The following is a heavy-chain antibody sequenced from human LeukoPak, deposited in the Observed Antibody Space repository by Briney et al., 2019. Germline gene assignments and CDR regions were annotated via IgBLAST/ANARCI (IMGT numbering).Heavy chain of an antibody. CDR2: INQDGSEK. Sequence: PGGSLRLSCAASGFTFSSYWMSWVRQAPGKGLEWVANINQDGSEKYYVDSVQGRFTISRDNAKNSLYLQMNSLRADDTAVYYCARRRDSGSLQHIDYRGQGALVSVSS. V-gene: IGHV3-7*03. D-gene: IGHD1-26*01. J-gene: IGHJ4*02. CDR1: GFTFSSYW. CDR3: ARRRDSGSLQHIDY.